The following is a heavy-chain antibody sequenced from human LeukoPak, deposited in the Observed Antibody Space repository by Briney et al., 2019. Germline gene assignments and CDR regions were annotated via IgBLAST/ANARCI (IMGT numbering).Heavy chain of an antibody. D-gene: IGHD5-12*01. V-gene: IGHV3-30*03. CDR1: GFTFSSYA. Sequence: PGGSLRLSCAASGFTFSSYAMHWVRQAPGKGLEWVAAIYCGGSRKYYADSVKGRFTISRDNSKNTLYLQNSLRAEDTAVYYCARDRLGFAAAFDIWGQGTMVTVSS. CDR2: IYCGGSRK. J-gene: IGHJ3*02. CDR3: ARDRLGFAAAFDI.